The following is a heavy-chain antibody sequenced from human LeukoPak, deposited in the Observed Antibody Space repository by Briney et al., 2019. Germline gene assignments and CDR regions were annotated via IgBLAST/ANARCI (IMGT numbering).Heavy chain of an antibody. V-gene: IGHV3-23*01. J-gene: IGHJ4*02. CDR2: ISGSGGST. Sequence: GGSLRLSCAASGFTFSSYAMSWVRQAPGKGLEWVSAISGSGGSTYYADSVKGRFTISRDNSKNTLYLQMNSLRAEDTAVYYCAKDASVLRFLEWLNDYWGQGTLVTVSS. CDR1: GFTFSSYA. CDR3: AKDASVLRFLEWLNDY. D-gene: IGHD3-3*01.